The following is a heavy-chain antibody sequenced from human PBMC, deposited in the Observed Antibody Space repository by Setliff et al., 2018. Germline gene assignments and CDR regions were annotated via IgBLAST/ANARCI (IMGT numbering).Heavy chain of an antibody. CDR1: GFTFSTHA. D-gene: IGHD1-20*01. V-gene: IGHV3-33*01. J-gene: IGHJ4*02. CDR3: ARVISGIWDFDY. CDR2: IWSDGNNQ. Sequence: GGSLRLSCGASGFTFSTHAMHWVRQAPGKGLEWVAMIWSDGNNQFYPGSVKGRFTVSRDNSKNMVYLQMDNLRAEDTAVYFCARVISGIWDFDYWGQGTLVTVSS.